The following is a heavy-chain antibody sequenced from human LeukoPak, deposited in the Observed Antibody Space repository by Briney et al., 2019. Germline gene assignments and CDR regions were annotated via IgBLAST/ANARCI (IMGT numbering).Heavy chain of an antibody. V-gene: IGHV4-59*08. CDR3: ARLDWASGGSGSLDY. D-gene: IGHD3/OR15-3a*01. Sequence: SETLSLTCTVSGGSISSYYWSWIRQPPGKGLEWIGYIYYSGSTNYNPSLKSRVTISVDTSKNQFSLKLRTVTAADTAVYYCARLDWASGGSGSLDYWGQGTLVSVSS. CDR1: GGSISSYY. CDR2: IYYSGST. J-gene: IGHJ4*02.